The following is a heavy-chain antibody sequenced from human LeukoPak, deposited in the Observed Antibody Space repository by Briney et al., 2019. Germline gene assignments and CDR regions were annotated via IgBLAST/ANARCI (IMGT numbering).Heavy chain of an antibody. D-gene: IGHD4-23*01. Sequence: GESLKISCKGSGYRFTSYWIGWVRQMPGKGLAWMGIIYPGDSDTRYSPSFQGQVTISADRSTSTAYLQWSSLKASDTAMYYCARHMTTVISPFDYWGQGSLVTVSS. CDR1: GYRFTSYW. CDR3: ARHMTTVISPFDY. V-gene: IGHV5-51*01. J-gene: IGHJ4*02. CDR2: IYPGDSDT.